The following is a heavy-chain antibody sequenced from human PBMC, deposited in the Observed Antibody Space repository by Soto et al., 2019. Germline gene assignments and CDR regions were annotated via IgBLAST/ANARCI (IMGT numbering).Heavy chain of an antibody. V-gene: IGHV4-59*08. J-gene: IGHJ3*01. CDR2: IYYSGST. Sequence: SETLSLTCTVSGGSISSYYWSWIRQPPGKGLEWIGYIYYSGSTNYNPSLKSRVTISVDTSKNQFSLKLSSVTAADTAVYYCARHEGTLWFWELPFLKNADAFDFWGQGTTVTVSS. CDR3: ARHEGTLWFWELPFLKNADAFDF. CDR1: GGSISSYY. D-gene: IGHD3-10*01.